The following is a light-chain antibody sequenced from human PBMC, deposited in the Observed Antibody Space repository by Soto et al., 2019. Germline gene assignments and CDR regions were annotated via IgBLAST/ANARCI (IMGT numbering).Light chain of an antibody. V-gene: IGKV3-15*01. Sequence: EIVMTQSPATLSVSPGERATLSFRASQSVSSNLAWYQQKPGQAPRLLISGASTRATGIPARFSGSGSGTDFTLTIDRLEPEDFAVYYCQQSLNPKTFGQGTKVDIK. CDR1: QSVSSN. J-gene: IGKJ1*01. CDR3: QQSLNPKT. CDR2: GAS.